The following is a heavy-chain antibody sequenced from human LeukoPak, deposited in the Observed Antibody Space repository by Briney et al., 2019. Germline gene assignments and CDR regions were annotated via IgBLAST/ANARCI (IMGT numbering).Heavy chain of an antibody. J-gene: IGHJ4*02. CDR3: ARGGSYVHY. V-gene: IGHV3-48*03. D-gene: IGHD1-26*01. CDR2: INSGGSAI. CDR1: GFSFNSYA. Sequence: GGSLRLSCAASGFSFNSYAMSWVRQAPGKGLEWVSYINSGGSAIYYADSVKGRFTISRDNAKNSLYLQMNSLRADDTAVYYCARGGSYVHYWGQGTLVRVSS.